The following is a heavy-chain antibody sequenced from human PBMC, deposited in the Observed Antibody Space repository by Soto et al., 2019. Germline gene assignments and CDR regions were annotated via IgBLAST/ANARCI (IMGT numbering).Heavy chain of an antibody. Sequence: SVKVSCKASGGTFSSYTISWVRQAPGQGLEWMGRIIPILGIANYAQKFQGRVTITADKSTSTAYMELSSLRSEDTAVYYCARDYPVAGREAGRWFDPWGQGTLVTVSS. CDR1: GGTFSSYT. D-gene: IGHD6-19*01. J-gene: IGHJ5*02. CDR2: IIPILGIA. CDR3: ARDYPVAGREAGRWFDP. V-gene: IGHV1-69*04.